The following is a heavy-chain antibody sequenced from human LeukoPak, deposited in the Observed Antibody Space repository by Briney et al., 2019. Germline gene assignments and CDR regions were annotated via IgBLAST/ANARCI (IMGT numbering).Heavy chain of an antibody. Sequence: PGGSLRLSCEASGFTFSSYWMGWVRQAPGKGLEWVSYISSSGSSISYADSVKGRFTISRDNAKNSLYLQMNSLRAEDTAVYYCARWAGAILTDYWGQGTLVTVSS. D-gene: IGHD1-26*01. CDR2: ISSSGSSI. CDR1: GFTFSSYW. CDR3: ARWAGAILTDY. V-gene: IGHV3-48*04. J-gene: IGHJ4*02.